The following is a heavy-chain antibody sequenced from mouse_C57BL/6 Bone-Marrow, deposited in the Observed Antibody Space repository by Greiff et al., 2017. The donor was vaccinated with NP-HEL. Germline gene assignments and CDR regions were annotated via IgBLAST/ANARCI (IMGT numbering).Heavy chain of an antibody. J-gene: IGHJ1*03. CDR1: GYTFTSYW. Sequence: VQLQQPGAELVKPGASVKLSCKASGYTFTSYWMHWVKQRPGQGLEWIGMIHPYSGSTNYNEKFKSKATLTVDKSSSTAYMQLSSLTSEDSAVYYCARTTVVATYWYFDVWGTGTTVTVSS. V-gene: IGHV1-64*01. CDR2: IHPYSGST. D-gene: IGHD1-1*01. CDR3: ARTTVVATYWYFDV.